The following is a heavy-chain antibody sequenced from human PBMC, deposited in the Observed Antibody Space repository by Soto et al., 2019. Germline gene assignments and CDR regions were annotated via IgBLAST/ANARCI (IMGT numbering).Heavy chain of an antibody. CDR1: GFTFSSYW. CDR3: ARVPGYSYGYPDAFDI. D-gene: IGHD5-18*01. V-gene: IGHV3-7*01. Sequence: GGSLRLSCAASGFTFSSYWMSWVRQAPGKGLEWVANIKQDGSEKYYVDSVKGRFTISRDSAKNSLYLQMNSLRAEDTAVYYCARVPGYSYGYPDAFDIWGQGTMVTVSS. J-gene: IGHJ3*02. CDR2: IKQDGSEK.